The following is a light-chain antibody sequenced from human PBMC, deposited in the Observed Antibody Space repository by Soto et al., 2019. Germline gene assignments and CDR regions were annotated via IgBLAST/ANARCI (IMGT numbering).Light chain of an antibody. J-gene: IGKJ5*01. CDR1: QSVSSY. CDR3: QQRSNWPSIT. CDR2: DAS. Sequence: EIVLTQSPATLSLSPGARATLSCRASQSVSSYLAWYQQKPGQAPRLLIYDASNRATGIPARFSGSGSGTDFTLTINSLEPEDSAVYYCQQRSNWPSITFGQGTRLEIK. V-gene: IGKV3-11*01.